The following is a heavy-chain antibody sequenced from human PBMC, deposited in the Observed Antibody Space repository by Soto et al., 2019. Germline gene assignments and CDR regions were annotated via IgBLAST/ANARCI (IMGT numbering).Heavy chain of an antibody. Sequence: PGGSLRLSCAASGFTFSTFEMNWVRQAPGKGLEWISYISSSGFTVYYADSVKGRFTISRDNAKNSLYLQMNSLRVEDTAVYYCARDSIVVSEDPPNSFDIWGQGTMVTVSS. V-gene: IGHV3-48*03. J-gene: IGHJ3*02. CDR3: ARDSIVVSEDPPNSFDI. CDR2: ISSSGFTV. D-gene: IGHD6-19*01. CDR1: GFTFSTFE.